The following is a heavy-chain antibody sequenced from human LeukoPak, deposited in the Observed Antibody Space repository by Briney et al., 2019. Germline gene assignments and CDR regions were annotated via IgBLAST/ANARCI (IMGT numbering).Heavy chain of an antibody. CDR1: GFTFSDHC. D-gene: IGHD2-15*01. CDR2: TRNKGNSYTT. Sequence: GGSLRLSCAASGFTFSDHCMDWVRQAPGKGLEWVGRTRNKGNSYTTEYAASVKGRFTISRDDSKNSLYLQMNSLKTEDTAVYYCARETQYCSGGSCYDDAFDIWGQGTMVTVSS. J-gene: IGHJ3*02. V-gene: IGHV3-72*01. CDR3: ARETQYCSGGSCYDDAFDI.